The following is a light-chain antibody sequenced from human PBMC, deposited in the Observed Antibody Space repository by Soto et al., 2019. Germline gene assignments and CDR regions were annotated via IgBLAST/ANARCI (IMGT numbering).Light chain of an antibody. CDR3: QHYNSYSEA. V-gene: IGKV1-5*03. CDR2: KAS. CDR1: QTISSW. J-gene: IGKJ1*01. Sequence: DIQMTQSPSTLSGSVXDRVTITCRASQTISSWLAWYQQKPGKAPKLLIYKASTLKSGVPSRFSGSGSGTEVTLTISSLQPDDFATYYCQHYNSYSEAFGQGTKVDIK.